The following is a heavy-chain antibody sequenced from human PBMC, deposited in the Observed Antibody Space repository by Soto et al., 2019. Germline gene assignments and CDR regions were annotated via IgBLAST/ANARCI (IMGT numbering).Heavy chain of an antibody. CDR2: IKSQGEGGTT. Sequence: GGALRQCCAVSGVGFSAAWITWVRQAPGKRLEWVGRIKSQGEGGTTEYGAPVKGRFTISRDDSENTLHLQMNSLKTEDTAVYYCATFRSYSDSWGHGTLVTVSS. J-gene: IGHJ5*01. D-gene: IGHD1-26*01. CDR3: ATFRSYSDS. CDR1: GVGFSAAW. V-gene: IGHV3-15*01.